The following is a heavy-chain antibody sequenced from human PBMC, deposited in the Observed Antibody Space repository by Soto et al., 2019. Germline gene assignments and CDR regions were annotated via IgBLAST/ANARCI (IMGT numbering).Heavy chain of an antibody. D-gene: IGHD6-19*01. Sequence: ASVKVSCKASGYTFTSYGISWVRQAPGQGLEWMGWISAYNGNTNYAQKLQGRVTMTTDTSTSTAYMELRSLRSDDTAVYYSAREGTIIAVAGALNAFDIRGQGTMVTGSS. CDR3: AREGTIIAVAGALNAFDI. CDR1: GYTFTSYG. J-gene: IGHJ3*02. V-gene: IGHV1-18*01. CDR2: ISAYNGNT.